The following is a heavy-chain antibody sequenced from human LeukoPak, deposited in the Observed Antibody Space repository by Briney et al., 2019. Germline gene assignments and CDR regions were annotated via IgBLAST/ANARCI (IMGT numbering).Heavy chain of an antibody. J-gene: IGHJ4*02. D-gene: IGHD5-12*01. Sequence: PSETLSLTCTVSGGFISSYYWSWIRQPPGKGLEWIGRVYSSGDTTYNPSLKSRVTISVDKSKSQFSLRLTSVTAADTAVYYCARDKVANDYWGQGTLVTVAS. CDR1: GGFISSYY. CDR2: VYSSGDT. CDR3: ARDKVANDY. V-gene: IGHV4-4*07.